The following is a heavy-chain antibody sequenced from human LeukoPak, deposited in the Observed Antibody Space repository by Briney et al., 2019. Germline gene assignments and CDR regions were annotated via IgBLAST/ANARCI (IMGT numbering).Heavy chain of an antibody. CDR2: INHSGST. CDR1: GGSFSGYY. CDR3: ARATTVTTLSSFDY. D-gene: IGHD4-17*01. V-gene: IGHV4-34*01. Sequence: SETLSLTCAVYGGSFSGYYWSWIRQPPGKGLEWIGEINHSGSTIYNPSLKSRVTISVDTSKNQFSLKLSSVTAADTAVYYCARATTVTTLSSFDYWGQGTLVTVSS. J-gene: IGHJ4*02.